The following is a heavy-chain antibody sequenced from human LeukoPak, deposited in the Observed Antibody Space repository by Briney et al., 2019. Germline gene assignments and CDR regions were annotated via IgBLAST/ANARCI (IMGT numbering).Heavy chain of an antibody. D-gene: IGHD1-26*01. J-gene: IGHJ4*02. Sequence: PGGSLRLSCAASEFSFSSYWMSWVRQAPGKGLEWVANIKQDGSEKYYVDSVKGRFTISRDNAKNSLYLQINSLRAEDTAVYYCARLIVGAIDYWGQGTLVTVSS. CDR2: IKQDGSEK. V-gene: IGHV3-7*01. CDR1: EFSFSSYW. CDR3: ARLIVGAIDY.